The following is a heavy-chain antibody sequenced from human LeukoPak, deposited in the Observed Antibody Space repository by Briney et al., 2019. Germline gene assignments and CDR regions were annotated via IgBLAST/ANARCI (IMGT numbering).Heavy chain of an antibody. CDR2: IWYDGSNK. CDR3: ARDSDLGYSYGLYFDY. CDR1: GFTFSSYG. J-gene: IGHJ4*02. D-gene: IGHD5-18*01. Sequence: GGSLRLSCAASGFTFSSYGMHWVRPAPGKGVEWGAVIWYDGSNKYYAESVKGRFTISRDNSKNTLYLQMNSLRAEDTAVYYCARDSDLGYSYGLYFDYWGQGTLVTVSS. V-gene: IGHV3-33*01.